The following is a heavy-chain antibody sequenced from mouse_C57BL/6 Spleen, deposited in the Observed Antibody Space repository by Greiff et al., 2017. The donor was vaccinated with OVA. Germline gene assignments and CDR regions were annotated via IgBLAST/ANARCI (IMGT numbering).Heavy chain of an antibody. D-gene: IGHD1-1*02. CDR2: IHPNSGST. V-gene: IGHV1-64*01. CDR1: GYTFTSYW. Sequence: QVQLQPPGAELVKPGASVKLSCKASGYTFTSYWMHWVTQRPGQGLEWIGMIHPNSGSTNYNEKFKSKATLTVDKSSSTAYMQLSSLTSEDSAVYYCARVLWDAMDDWGKGTSVTVSS. J-gene: IGHJ4*01. CDR3: ARVLWDAMDD.